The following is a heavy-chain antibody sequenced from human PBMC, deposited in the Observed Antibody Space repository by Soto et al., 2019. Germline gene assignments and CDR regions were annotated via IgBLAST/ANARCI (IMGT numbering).Heavy chain of an antibody. Sequence: SETLSLTCTVSGGSISSGDYYWSWIRQPPGKGMEWIGSIYNSGTTYYNPSLKSRVTISVDTSKNQFSLKLSSVTAADTAVYYCARVSLLLSGAINFDYWGQGTLVTVSS. CDR2: IYNSGTT. D-gene: IGHD3-10*01. CDR3: ARVSLLLSGAINFDY. J-gene: IGHJ4*02. CDR1: GGSISSGDYY. V-gene: IGHV4-39*07.